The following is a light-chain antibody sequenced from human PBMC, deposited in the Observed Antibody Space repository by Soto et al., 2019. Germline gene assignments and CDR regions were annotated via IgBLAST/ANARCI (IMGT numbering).Light chain of an antibody. J-gene: IGKJ1*01. CDR3: LQHNSYPQT. Sequence: DIQMTQSPSSLSASVGDRVTITCRASQGIRDALGWYQQKPGKASKRLIYAASSLQSGVPSRFSGSGSGTEFTLTSSSLQPEDFATYYCLQHNSYPQTFGQGTKVEIK. CDR1: QGIRDA. CDR2: AAS. V-gene: IGKV1-17*01.